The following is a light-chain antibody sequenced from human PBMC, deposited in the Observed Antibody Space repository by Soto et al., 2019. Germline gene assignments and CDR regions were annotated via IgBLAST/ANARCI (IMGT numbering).Light chain of an antibody. V-gene: IGKV3-20*01. CDR2: AAS. J-gene: IGKJ4*01. CDR3: QHYVTSPLT. Sequence: EFVLTQSPGTLSFPSGERATLSFRASQSVSATYLAWYQQKPGQAPRLLIYAASSRATGVPDRFSGSGSGTDFTLTISRLEPEDFAVYYCQHYVTSPLTFGGGTKVDIK. CDR1: QSVSATY.